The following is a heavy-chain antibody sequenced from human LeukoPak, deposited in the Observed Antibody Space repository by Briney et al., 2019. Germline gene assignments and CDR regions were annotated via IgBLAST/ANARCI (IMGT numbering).Heavy chain of an antibody. CDR2: IDPSDSYT. D-gene: IGHD3-10*01. Sequence: GESLKISCKGSGYRFTSYWISWVRQMPGKGLEWMGRIDPSDSYTNYRPSFQGHGTISADEYISTAHLQWSSLKASDTAMYYCARAGMGTMVRGVFDPWGQGTLVTVSS. V-gene: IGHV5-10-1*01. J-gene: IGHJ5*02. CDR3: ARAGMGTMVRGVFDP. CDR1: GYRFTSYW.